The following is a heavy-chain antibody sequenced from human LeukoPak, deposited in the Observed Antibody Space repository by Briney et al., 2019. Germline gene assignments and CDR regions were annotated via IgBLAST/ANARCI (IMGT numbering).Heavy chain of an antibody. CDR2: MHQSGTT. Sequence: PSGTLSFTCAVSGGSISSSDWWSWVRQPPGKGLEWIGEMHQSGTTNYNPSLKSRVTMSVDKSKNQFTLKLSSVTAADTAVYFCASADYYRLDFWGQGTLVTVSS. CDR1: GGSISSSDW. CDR3: ASADYYRLDF. D-gene: IGHD3-10*01. V-gene: IGHV4-4*02. J-gene: IGHJ4*02.